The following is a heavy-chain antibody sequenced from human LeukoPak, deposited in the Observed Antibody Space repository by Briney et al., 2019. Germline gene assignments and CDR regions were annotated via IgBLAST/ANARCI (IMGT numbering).Heavy chain of an antibody. CDR1: GFTFSSYG. V-gene: IGHV3-23*01. J-gene: IGHJ4*02. CDR3: ARDRGSGSYKDY. Sequence: GGSLRLSCAASGFTFSSYGMSWVRQAPGKGLEWVSAISGSGGSTYYADSVKGRFTISRDNAKNSLYLQMNSLRAEDTALYHCARDRGSGSYKDYWGQGTLVTVSS. D-gene: IGHD1-26*01. CDR2: ISGSGGST.